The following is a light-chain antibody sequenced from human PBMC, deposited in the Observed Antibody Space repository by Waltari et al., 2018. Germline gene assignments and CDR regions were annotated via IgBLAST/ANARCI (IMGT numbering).Light chain of an antibody. CDR1: QGVNVY. CDR2: AAS. Sequence: IQLTQSPSSLSASAGDRVTITCRASQGVNVYLAWYQQKPGKAPKLLIYAASTLQSGVSSRFSGSGSGTDFTLTINSLQPEDIATYYCQQFNASPRTFGQGTNVEIK. CDR3: QQFNASPRT. V-gene: IGKV1-9*01. J-gene: IGKJ1*01.